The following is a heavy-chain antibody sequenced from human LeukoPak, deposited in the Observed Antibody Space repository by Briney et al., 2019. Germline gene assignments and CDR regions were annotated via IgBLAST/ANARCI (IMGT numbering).Heavy chain of an antibody. V-gene: IGHV3-48*03. J-gene: IGHJ3*02. Sequence: GGSLRLSCAASGFTFSSYEMNWVRQAPGKGLEWVSYISSSGSTIYYADSVKGRFTISRDNAKNSLYLQMNSLRAEDTAVYYCARDARPMTTVTTSAFDIWGQGTMVTVSS. CDR1: GFTFSSYE. D-gene: IGHD4-17*01. CDR3: ARDARPMTTVTTSAFDI. CDR2: ISSSGSTI.